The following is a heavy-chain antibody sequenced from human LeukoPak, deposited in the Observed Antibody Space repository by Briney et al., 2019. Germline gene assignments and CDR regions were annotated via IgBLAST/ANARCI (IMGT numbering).Heavy chain of an antibody. J-gene: IGHJ4*02. CDR3: ARMERGIAVDY. D-gene: IGHD6-13*01. CDR2: INQDGSEK. V-gene: IGHV3-7*01. CDR1: GFPFSSYW. Sequence: GGSLRLSCAASGFPFSSYWMSWVLQAPGKGLEWVANINQDGSEKYYVDSVKGRFTISRDNAKNSLYLQMNSLRAEDTAVYYCARMERGIAVDYWGQGTLVTVSS.